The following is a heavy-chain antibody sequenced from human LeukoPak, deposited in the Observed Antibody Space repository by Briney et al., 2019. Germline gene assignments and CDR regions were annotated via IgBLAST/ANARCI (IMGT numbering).Heavy chain of an antibody. J-gene: IGHJ4*02. CDR3: NTGGYYFDY. V-gene: IGHV3-15*01. CDR1: GFIFSNAW. CDR2: VKSKYDGGTT. Sequence: GGSLRLSCPGSGFIFSNAWMNWVRQAPGKGLEWVGRVKSKYDGGTTDYAAHAKGRFTISRDDSKNTVYLQMNSLKTEDTAVYYCNTGGYYFDYWGQGTLVTVSS.